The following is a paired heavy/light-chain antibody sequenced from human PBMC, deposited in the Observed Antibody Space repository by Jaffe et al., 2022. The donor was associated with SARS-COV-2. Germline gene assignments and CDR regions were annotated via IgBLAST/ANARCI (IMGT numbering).Light chain of an antibody. Sequence: DIQMTQSPSSVSASVGDRVTITCRASQGVSSWLAWYQQKPGKAPKLLIYAASSLQNEVPSRFSGSGSGTDFTLTISSLQPEDFATYYCQQANTFPLTFGGGTKVEIK. CDR3: QQANTFPLT. CDR2: AAS. V-gene: IGKV1-12*01. J-gene: IGKJ4*01. CDR1: QGVSSW.
Heavy chain of an antibody. J-gene: IGHJ4*02. V-gene: IGHV4-61*02. CDR2: IYTSGST. CDR3: AREGVEMATIGEYYFDY. CDR1: GGSLNRGSYY. D-gene: IGHD5-12*01. Sequence: QVQLQESGPGLVKPSQTLSLTCAVSGGSLNRGSYYWTWIRQPAGKGLEWIGRIYTSGSTNYNPSLKSRVTISVDTSKNQFSLKLNSVTAADTAVYYCAREGVEMATIGEYYFDYWGQGTLVTVSS.